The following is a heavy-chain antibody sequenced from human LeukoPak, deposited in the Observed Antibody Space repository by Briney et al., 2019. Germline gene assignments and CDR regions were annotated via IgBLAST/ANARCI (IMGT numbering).Heavy chain of an antibody. CDR2: IYYSGST. CDR1: GGSISSYY. J-gene: IGHJ3*02. V-gene: IGHV4-59*01. Sequence: SETLSLTCTVSGGSISSYYWSWIRQPPGKGLEWIGYIYYSGSTNYNPSLKSRVTISVDTSKNQFSLKLSSVTAADTAVYYCARDYGDYVFAFDIWGQGAMVTVSS. CDR3: ARDYGDYVFAFDI. D-gene: IGHD4-17*01.